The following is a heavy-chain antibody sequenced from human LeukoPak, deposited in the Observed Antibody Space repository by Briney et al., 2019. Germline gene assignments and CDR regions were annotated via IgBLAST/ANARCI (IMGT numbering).Heavy chain of an antibody. D-gene: IGHD5-18*01. Sequence: PGGSLRLSCAASGFTFSSYAMSWVRQAPGKGLEWVSAISGSGGSTYYADSVKGRFTISRDNSKNTLYLQMNSLRAEDTAVYYCARDPHSCGPLDYFDYWGQGTLVTVSS. J-gene: IGHJ4*02. CDR3: ARDPHSCGPLDYFDY. V-gene: IGHV3-23*01. CDR2: ISGSGGST. CDR1: GFTFSSYA.